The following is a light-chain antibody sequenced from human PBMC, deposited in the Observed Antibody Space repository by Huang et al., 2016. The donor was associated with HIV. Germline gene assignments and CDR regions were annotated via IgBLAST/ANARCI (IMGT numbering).Light chain of an antibody. CDR1: QSVNNK. CDR3: QQYNNWPPWT. CDR2: DAS. J-gene: IGKJ1*01. Sequence: EVVMTQSPVTLSVSPGERATLSCRASQSVNNKLAWFQQKPGQAPRRLIHDASIRATGIPDRVSGSGSGTEFTLTLSSLQSEDFAVYYCQQYNNWPPWTFGQGTKVEIK. V-gene: IGKV3-15*01.